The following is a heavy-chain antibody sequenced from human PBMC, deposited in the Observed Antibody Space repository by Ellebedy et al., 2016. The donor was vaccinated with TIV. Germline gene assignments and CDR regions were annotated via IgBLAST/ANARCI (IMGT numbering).Heavy chain of an antibody. J-gene: IGHJ4*02. CDR3: ASSFGYNYGYFDY. D-gene: IGHD5-18*01. V-gene: IGHV3-48*02. CDR2: ISSSSKTR. CDR1: GFTVSSNY. Sequence: PGGSLRLSCAASGFTVSSNYMNWVRQAPGKGLEWVSYISSSSKTRYYVESVKGRFTISRDNAKNSLHLEMNSLRDEDTAVYYCASSFGYNYGYFDYWGQGTLVTVSS.